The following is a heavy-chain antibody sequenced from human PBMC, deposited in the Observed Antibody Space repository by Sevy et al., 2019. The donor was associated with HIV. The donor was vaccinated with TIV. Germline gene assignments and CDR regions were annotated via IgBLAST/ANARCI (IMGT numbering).Heavy chain of an antibody. V-gene: IGHV3-33*01. D-gene: IGHD6-13*01. CDR1: GFTFRNHG. CDR3: ARIRGASSIPEYFDC. Sequence: GGSLRLSCAASGFTFRNHGMHWVRQAPGKGLEWVAVIWYDGSNKYYADSVKGRFTISRDNSKNTLFLQMDSLRSDDTAVYHCARIRGASSIPEYFDCWGPGTLVTVSS. J-gene: IGHJ4*02. CDR2: IWYDGSNK.